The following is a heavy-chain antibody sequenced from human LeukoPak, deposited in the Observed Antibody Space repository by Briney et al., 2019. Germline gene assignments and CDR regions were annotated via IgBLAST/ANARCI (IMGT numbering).Heavy chain of an antibody. Sequence: ASGKVSCKASGGTFSSYAISWVRQAPGQGLEWMGRIIPIFGIANYAQKFQGRVTITADKSTSTAYMELSSLRSEDTAVYYCAREGYSYGNARGQGTLVTVSS. J-gene: IGHJ4*02. CDR3: AREGYSYGNA. CDR2: IIPIFGIA. D-gene: IGHD5-18*01. CDR1: GGTFSSYA. V-gene: IGHV1-69*04.